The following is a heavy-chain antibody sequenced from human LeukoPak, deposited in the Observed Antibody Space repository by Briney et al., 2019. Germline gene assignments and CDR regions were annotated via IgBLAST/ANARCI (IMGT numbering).Heavy chain of an antibody. Sequence: GSSVKVSCKASGGTFSSYAISWVRQAPGQGLEWMGGIIPIFGTANYAQKFQGRVTITADESTSTAYMELSSLRSEDTAVYYCARGHCGGDSYSMPIDYWGQGTLVTVSS. CDR3: ARGHCGGDSYSMPIDY. V-gene: IGHV1-69*01. CDR2: IIPIFGTA. J-gene: IGHJ4*02. D-gene: IGHD2-21*02. CDR1: GGTFSSYA.